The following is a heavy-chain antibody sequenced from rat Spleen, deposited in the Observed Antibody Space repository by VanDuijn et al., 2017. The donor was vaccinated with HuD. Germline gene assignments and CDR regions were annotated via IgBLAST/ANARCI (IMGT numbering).Heavy chain of an antibody. Sequence: EVQLQESGPGLVKPSQSLSLTCSVTGYSITSSYRWNWIRKFPGNKLEWMGYINSAGSTNYNPSLKSRISITRDTSKNQFFLQVNSVTTEDTATYYCARRSANSGSHYFDYWGQGVMVTVSS. CDR2: INSAGST. D-gene: IGHD4-3*01. CDR1: GYSITSSYR. J-gene: IGHJ2*01. V-gene: IGHV3-3*01. CDR3: ARRSANSGSHYFDY.